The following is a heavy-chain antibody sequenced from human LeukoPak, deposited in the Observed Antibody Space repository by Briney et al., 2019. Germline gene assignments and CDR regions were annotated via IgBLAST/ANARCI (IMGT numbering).Heavy chain of an antibody. Sequence: SETLSLTCTISGGSIGSSSYYWGWIRQPPGKGLEWIGSIYYSGSTYYNPSLKSRVTISVDTSKNQFSLKLSSVTAAGTAVYYCATRINIVATIDYWGQGTLVTVSS. D-gene: IGHD5-12*01. CDR3: ATRINIVATIDY. J-gene: IGHJ4*02. V-gene: IGHV4-39*01. CDR1: GGSIGSSSYY. CDR2: IYYSGST.